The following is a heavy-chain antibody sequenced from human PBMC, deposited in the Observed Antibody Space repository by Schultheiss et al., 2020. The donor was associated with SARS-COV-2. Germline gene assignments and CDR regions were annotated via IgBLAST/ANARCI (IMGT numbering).Heavy chain of an antibody. CDR3: ARDQVPVVAATPGY. CDR2: TNSLSNYI. J-gene: IGHJ4*02. D-gene: IGHD2-15*01. CDR1: GFIFSDYS. Sequence: GGSLRLSCAASGFIFSDYSMNWVRQAPGKGLEWVSSTNSLSNYIYYSDSVKGRFTISRDNAKNSLYLQMNSLRAEDTAVYYCARDQVPVVAATPGYWGQGTLVTVSS. V-gene: IGHV3-21*04.